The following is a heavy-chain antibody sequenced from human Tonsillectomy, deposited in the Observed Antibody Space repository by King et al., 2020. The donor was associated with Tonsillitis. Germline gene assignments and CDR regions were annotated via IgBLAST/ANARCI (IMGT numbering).Heavy chain of an antibody. CDR1: GGSFSDYS. V-gene: IGHV4-34*01. D-gene: IGHD6-19*01. Sequence: VQLQQWGAGLLKPSETLSLTCAVYGGSFSDYSWSWIRQPPGRGLEWIGEINHTGNTNYNPSLKSRVTMSVDTSTNQFSLKLSSVTAADTAVYYCARHHSSGWYYFDYWGQGTQATVSS. CDR3: ARHHSSGWYYFDY. CDR2: INHTGNT. J-gene: IGHJ4*02.